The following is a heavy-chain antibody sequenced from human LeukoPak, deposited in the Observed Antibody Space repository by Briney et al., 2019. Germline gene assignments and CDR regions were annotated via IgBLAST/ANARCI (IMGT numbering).Heavy chain of an antibody. Sequence: SETLSLTCTVSGGSISSYYWSWIRQPAGKGLEWIGRIYTSGSTNYNPSLKSRVTMSVDTSKNQFSLKLSSVTAADTAVYYCAKREGLPRDFWSGYNQYYFDYWGQGTLVTVSS. V-gene: IGHV4-4*07. D-gene: IGHD3-3*01. J-gene: IGHJ4*02. CDR2: IYTSGST. CDR1: GGSISSYY. CDR3: AKREGLPRDFWSGYNQYYFDY.